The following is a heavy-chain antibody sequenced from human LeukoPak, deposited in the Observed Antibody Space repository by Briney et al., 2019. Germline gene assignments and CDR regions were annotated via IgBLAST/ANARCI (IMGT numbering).Heavy chain of an antibody. D-gene: IGHD3-10*01. CDR2: ISSSSYM. CDR3: AREGPYYYGSGSYLYYYYGMDV. V-gene: IGHV3-21*01. J-gene: IGHJ6*04. CDR1: GFTFSSYS. Sequence: GGSLRLSCAASGFTFSSYSMNWVRQAPGKGLEWVSPISSSSYMYYADSVKGRFTISRDNAKNSLYLQMNSLRAEDTAVYYCAREGPYYYGSGSYLYYYYGMDVWGKGTTVTVSS.